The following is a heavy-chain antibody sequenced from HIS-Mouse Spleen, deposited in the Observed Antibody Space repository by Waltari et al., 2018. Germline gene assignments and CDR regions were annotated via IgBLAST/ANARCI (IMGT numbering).Heavy chain of an antibody. V-gene: IGHV4-34*01. J-gene: IGHJ4*02. CDR3: ARALIAAFDY. CDR1: GGSFRGYY. Sequence: QVQLQQWGAGLLKPSETLSLTCAVYGGSFRGYYWSWIRQPPGKGLEWIGEINHSGSTNYNPSLKSRVTISVDTSKNQFSLKLSSVTAADTAVYYCARALIAAFDYWGQGTLVTVSS. CDR2: INHSGST. D-gene: IGHD6-13*01.